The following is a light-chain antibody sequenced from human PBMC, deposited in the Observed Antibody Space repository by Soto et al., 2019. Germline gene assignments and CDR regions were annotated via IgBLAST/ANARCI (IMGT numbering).Light chain of an antibody. Sequence: IRMSLSLSTLSATVEDRVTITCRASQGISSYLAWYQQKPGKAPKLLIYAASTLQSGVPSRFSGSGSGTDFTLTISCLQSEDFATYYCQQYYCYPITVGGGTKVDIK. J-gene: IGKJ4*01. CDR2: AAS. CDR3: QQYYCYPIT. V-gene: IGKV1-8*01. CDR1: QGISSY.